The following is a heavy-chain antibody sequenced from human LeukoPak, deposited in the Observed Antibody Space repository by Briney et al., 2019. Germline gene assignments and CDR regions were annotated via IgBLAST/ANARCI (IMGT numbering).Heavy chain of an antibody. CDR1: GGSISSGGYY. V-gene: IGHV4-30-2*01. CDR3: ARENPYAS. Sequence: SETLSLTCTVSGGSISSGGYYWSWIRQPPGKGLEWIGYIYHSGSTYYNPSLKSRVTISVDRSKNQFSLKLSSVTAADTAVYYCARENPYASWGQGTLVTVSS. D-gene: IGHD2-2*01. CDR2: IYHSGST. J-gene: IGHJ5*02.